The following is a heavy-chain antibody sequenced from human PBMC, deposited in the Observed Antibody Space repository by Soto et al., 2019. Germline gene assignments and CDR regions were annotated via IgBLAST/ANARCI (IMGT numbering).Heavy chain of an antibody. Sequence: QVQLVQSGAEVKKPGASVKVSCKASGYTFTSYYMHWVRQAPGQGLEWMGIINPSGGSTSYAQKFQGRVTMTRDTSTITVYMELSSLRSEDTAVYYCARGVKGGWGCQLLGYYWGQGTLVTVSS. CDR3: ARGVKGGWGCQLLGYY. CDR2: INPSGGST. V-gene: IGHV1-46*01. D-gene: IGHD2-2*01. CDR1: GYTFTSYY. J-gene: IGHJ4*02.